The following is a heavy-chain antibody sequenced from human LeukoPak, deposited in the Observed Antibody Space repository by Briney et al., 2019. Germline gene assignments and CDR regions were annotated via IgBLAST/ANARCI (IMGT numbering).Heavy chain of an antibody. Sequence: PSETLSLTCAVSGFPISSGYYWGWVRQPPGKGLEWIGSIYHSGTIHYSPSLKSRVTMFLDTSKSQLPLKVNSVTATDTAMYFCAIRVLPHNDDTWGFIGDYWGQGILVTVSS. CDR1: GFPISSGYY. D-gene: IGHD2-15*01. J-gene: IGHJ4*02. V-gene: IGHV4-38-2*01. CDR2: IYHSGTI. CDR3: AIRVLPHNDDTWGFIGDY.